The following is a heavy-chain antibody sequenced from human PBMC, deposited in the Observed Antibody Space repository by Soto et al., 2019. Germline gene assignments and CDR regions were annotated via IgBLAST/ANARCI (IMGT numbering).Heavy chain of an antibody. V-gene: IGHV1-69*13. CDR3: ARVPRSIAARIGHYGMDV. D-gene: IGHD6-6*01. Sequence: GASVKVSCKASGGTFSSYAISWVRQAPGQGLEWMGGIIPIFGTANYAQKFQGRVTITADESTSTAYMELGSLRSEDTAVYYCARVPRSIAARIGHYGMDVWGQGTAVTVSS. J-gene: IGHJ6*02. CDR1: GGTFSSYA. CDR2: IIPIFGTA.